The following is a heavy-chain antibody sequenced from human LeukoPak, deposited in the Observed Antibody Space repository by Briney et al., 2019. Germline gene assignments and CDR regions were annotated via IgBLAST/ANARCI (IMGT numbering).Heavy chain of an antibody. Sequence: GGSLRLSCAASGFTFSNFWMHWVRQAPGKGLVWASRTNEDASTTNYADSVKGRFTISRDNSKSTLYLQMNSLRPEDTAVYYCAREGVNSPDDTFDVWGQGTMVTVSS. CDR3: AREGVNSPDDTFDV. CDR1: GFTFSNFW. D-gene: IGHD3-3*01. V-gene: IGHV3-74*01. CDR2: TNEDASTT. J-gene: IGHJ3*01.